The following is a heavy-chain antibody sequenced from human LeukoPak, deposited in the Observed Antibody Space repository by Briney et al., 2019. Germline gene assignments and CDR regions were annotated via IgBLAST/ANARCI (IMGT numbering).Heavy chain of an antibody. J-gene: IGHJ4*02. Sequence: ASVKVSCKASGYTFTGYYMHWVRQAPGQGLEWMGWINPNSAGTNYAQNFQGRVTMTRGTSTNTAYMDLSSLRSDDTAVYYCARGITTGAPYWGQGTLVTVSS. CDR3: ARGITTGAPY. V-gene: IGHV1-2*02. CDR1: GYTFTGYY. D-gene: IGHD1-1*01. CDR2: INPNSAGT.